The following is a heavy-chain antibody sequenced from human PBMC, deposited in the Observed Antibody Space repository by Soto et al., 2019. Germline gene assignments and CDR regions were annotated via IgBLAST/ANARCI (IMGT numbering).Heavy chain of an antibody. CDR1: GYTFTSYG. CDR2: ISAYNGNT. CDR3: GRFNRVRGVRGGFDY. V-gene: IGHV1-18*01. J-gene: IGHJ4*02. D-gene: IGHD3-10*01. Sequence: QVQLVQSGAEVKKPGASVKVSCKASGYTFTSYGISWVRQAPGQGLEWMGWISAYNGNTNYAQKLQGRVTMTTDTSTRTAYMELRSLSCDDTSVYYCGRFNRVRGVRGGFDYGGQVTLFTVGS.